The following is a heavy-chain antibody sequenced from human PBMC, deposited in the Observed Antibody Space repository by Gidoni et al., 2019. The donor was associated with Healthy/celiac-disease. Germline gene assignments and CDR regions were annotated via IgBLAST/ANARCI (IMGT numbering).Heavy chain of an antibody. V-gene: IGHV3-30*18. J-gene: IGHJ4*02. CDR3: AKEIDYSSSVPDDC. Sequence: QVQLVESGGGVVQPGFTFSSYGMHWVRQAPGKGLEWVAVISYDGSNKYYADSVKGRFTISRDNSKNTLYLQMNTLRAEDTAVYYCAKEIDYSSSVPDDCWGQGTLVTVSS. CDR1: FTFSSYG. CDR2: ISYDGSNK. D-gene: IGHD6-6*01.